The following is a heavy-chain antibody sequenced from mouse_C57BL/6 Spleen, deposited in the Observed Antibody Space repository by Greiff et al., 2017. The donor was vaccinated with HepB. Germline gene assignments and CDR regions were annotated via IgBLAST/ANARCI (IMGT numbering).Heavy chain of an antibody. D-gene: IGHD2-13*01. Sequence: EVKVEESGGGLVQPGGSMKLSCVASGFTFSNYWMNWVRQSPEKGLEWVAQIRLKSDNYATHYAESVKGRFTISRDDSKSSVYLQMNNLRAEDTGIDYCTATYGDYVWYFDVWGTGTTVTVSS. V-gene: IGHV6-3*01. CDR3: TATYGDYVWYFDV. J-gene: IGHJ1*03. CDR1: GFTFSNYW. CDR2: IRLKSDNYAT.